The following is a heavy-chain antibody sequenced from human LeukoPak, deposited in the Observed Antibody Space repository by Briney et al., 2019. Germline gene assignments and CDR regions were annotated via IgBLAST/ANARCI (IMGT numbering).Heavy chain of an antibody. V-gene: IGHV3-11*04. J-gene: IGHJ2*01. CDR2: ISSSGSTI. D-gene: IGHD2-2*01. CDR3: ARDASCSTTSCKEYFDL. Sequence: GGSRRLSWAASGFTFSDYYMSWVRQAPGKGLEGVSYISSSGSTIYYADSGKGRFTISRDNAKNSLYLQMNSLRAEETAVYYCARDASCSTTSCKEYFDLXGRGTLVTVSS. CDR1: GFTFSDYY.